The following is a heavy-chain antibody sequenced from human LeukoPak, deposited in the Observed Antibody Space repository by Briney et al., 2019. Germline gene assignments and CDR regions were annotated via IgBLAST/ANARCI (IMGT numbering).Heavy chain of an antibody. J-gene: IGHJ4*02. CDR1: GYXFTSYY. Sequence: ASVKVSCKASGYXFTSYYIHWVRQTPGQGLEWMGISNPSGGSTRYAQRFQGRVTMTSDTSTSTVYMELSSLRSEDTAVYYCTREAGYGDFDYWGQGTLVTVSS. CDR2: SNPSGGST. V-gene: IGHV1-46*01. D-gene: IGHD4-17*01. CDR3: TREAGYGDFDY.